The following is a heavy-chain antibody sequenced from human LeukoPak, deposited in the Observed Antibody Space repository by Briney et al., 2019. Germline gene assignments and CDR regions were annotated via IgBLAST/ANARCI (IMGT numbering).Heavy chain of an antibody. V-gene: IGHV3-23*01. CDR2: MTGGGENT. D-gene: IGHD3-10*01. Sequence: PGGSLRLSCAASGFTFSSYAMSWVRQAPGKGLEWVSAMTGGGENTYYADSVRGRFTISRDNSKNTLYLQMNSLRAEDTAVYYCAKGSGNPRPYYFDFWGQGTLVTVSS. CDR1: GFTFSSYA. J-gene: IGHJ4*02. CDR3: AKGSGNPRPYYFDF.